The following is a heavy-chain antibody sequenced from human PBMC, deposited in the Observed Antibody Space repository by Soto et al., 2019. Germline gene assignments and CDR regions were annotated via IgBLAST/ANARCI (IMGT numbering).Heavy chain of an antibody. CDR3: TTQPYNWNDEGGN. D-gene: IGHD1-1*01. CDR2: IKSKVDGGTT. V-gene: IGHV3-15*07. CDR1: GFTFTYAW. Sequence: EVQLVESGGGLVKPGGSLRLSCAASGFTFTYAWMNWVRLAPGKGPEWVSRIKSKVDGGTTDYAAPVKGRFTILRDDSKSTMYLQMNSLKTEDTAIYYCTTQPYNWNDEGGNWGQGTLVTVSS. J-gene: IGHJ4*01.